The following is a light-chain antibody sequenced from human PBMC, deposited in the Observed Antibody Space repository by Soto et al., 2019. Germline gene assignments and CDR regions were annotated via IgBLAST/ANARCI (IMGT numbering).Light chain of an antibody. V-gene: IGLV2-14*03. J-gene: IGLJ1*01. CDR3: SAYTSASTRV. CDR2: DVT. Sequence: QSVLTQPASVSGSPGQSITISCTGTRSDVGGYNYVSWYQQHPGKAPQHMIYDVTKRPSGVSNRFSGSKSGNTASLTISGLQAEDEADYYCSAYTSASTRVFGTGTKVTVL. CDR1: RSDVGGYNY.